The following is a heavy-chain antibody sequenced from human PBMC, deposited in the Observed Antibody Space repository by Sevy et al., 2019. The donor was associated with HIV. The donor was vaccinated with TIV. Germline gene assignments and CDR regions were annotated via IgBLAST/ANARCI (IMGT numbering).Heavy chain of an antibody. V-gene: IGHV3-30*02. Sequence: GGSLRLSCAASGFTFSSYGMHWVRQAPGKGLEWVAFIRYDGSNKYYADSVKGRFTTSRDNSKNTLYLQMNSLRAEDTAVYYCAKDLEGYDSSGYLPFDYWGQGTLVTVSS. CDR1: GFTFSSYG. J-gene: IGHJ4*02. CDR3: AKDLEGYDSSGYLPFDY. CDR2: IRYDGSNK. D-gene: IGHD3-22*01.